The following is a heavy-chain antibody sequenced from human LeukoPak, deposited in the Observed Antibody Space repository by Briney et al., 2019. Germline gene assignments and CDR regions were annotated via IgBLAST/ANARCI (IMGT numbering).Heavy chain of an antibody. D-gene: IGHD3-3*01. CDR2: IRDSGNGT. V-gene: IGHV3-23*01. J-gene: IGHJ4*02. Sequence: GGSLRLSCVVSGFTFKNYAMSWVRQAPGKGLECVSSIRDSGNGTDYADSVKGRFTVSRDNSKNTLYLRMNTLSAEDTAVYYCAKWAYYDFWSGHYKSHFDSWGQGTLVTVSP. CDR3: AKWAYYDFWSGHYKSHFDS. CDR1: GFTFKNYA.